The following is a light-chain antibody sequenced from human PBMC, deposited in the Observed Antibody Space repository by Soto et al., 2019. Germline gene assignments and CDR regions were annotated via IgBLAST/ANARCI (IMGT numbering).Light chain of an antibody. V-gene: IGKV3-20*01. Sequence: EIVLTQSPGTLSLSPGERATLSCRASQSVSSSYLAWYQQKPGQAPRLLIYGASSRAAGIPARFSGGGSGRDISVTISRLETDGFAVYYCQQYGSSPYTFGQGTKLEIK. CDR2: GAS. CDR3: QQYGSSPYT. CDR1: QSVSSSY. J-gene: IGKJ2*01.